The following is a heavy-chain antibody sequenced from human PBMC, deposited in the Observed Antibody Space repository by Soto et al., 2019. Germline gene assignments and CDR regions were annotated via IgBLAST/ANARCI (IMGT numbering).Heavy chain of an antibody. CDR1: GFTVSSNY. CDR2: IYSGGST. J-gene: IGHJ6*02. CDR3: ARDPPATRHGMDV. Sequence: EVQLVETGGGLIQPGGSLRLSCAASGFTVSSNYMSWVRQAPGKGLEWVSVIYSGGSTYYADSVRGRFTISRDNSKNTLDLQMKSLRAEDTAVYYCARDPPATRHGMDVWGQGDTVALS. V-gene: IGHV3-53*02.